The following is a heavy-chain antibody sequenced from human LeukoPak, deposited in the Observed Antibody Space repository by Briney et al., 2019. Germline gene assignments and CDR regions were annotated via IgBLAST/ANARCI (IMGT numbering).Heavy chain of an antibody. CDR2: ISSGGSNI. D-gene: IGHD4-23*01. CDR3: ARDRWRGGNYYFDY. Sequence: GGSLRLSCAASGFTFNNYEVNWVRQAPGKGLEWVSYISSGGSNIYYADSVKGRFTISRDNAKNSLYLQMDSLRAEDTAVYYCARDRWRGGNYYFDYWGQGALVTVSS. J-gene: IGHJ4*02. V-gene: IGHV3-48*03. CDR1: GFTFNNYE.